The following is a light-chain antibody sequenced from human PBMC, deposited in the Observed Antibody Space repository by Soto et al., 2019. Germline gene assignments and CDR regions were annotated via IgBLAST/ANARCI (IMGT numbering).Light chain of an antibody. Sequence: EILLTQSPGTLSLSPGERATLSCRASQSVSGSRLSWYQLKPGQAPRLLIYRASNRATGTPDRFSGSGSGPDFTLTISRLEPGDFAVYYCQQHDTLPHTFGQGTKVEI. CDR2: RAS. V-gene: IGKV3-20*01. J-gene: IGKJ1*01. CDR1: QSVSGSR. CDR3: QQHDTLPHT.